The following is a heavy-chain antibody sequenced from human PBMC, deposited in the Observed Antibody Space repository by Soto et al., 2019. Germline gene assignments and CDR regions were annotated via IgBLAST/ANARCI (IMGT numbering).Heavy chain of an antibody. CDR3: ARESSGYSSYFDY. V-gene: IGHV3-74*01. J-gene: IGHJ4*02. D-gene: IGHD5-12*01. Sequence: GGSLRLSCAGSGLTFRSYWIHWVRQAPGKGLAWVSRISRDGSSTTYADSVKGRFTISRDYAKNTVYLQMNSLRAEDTAVYYCARESSGYSSYFDYWGQGTLVTVSS. CDR2: ISRDGSST. CDR1: GLTFRSYW.